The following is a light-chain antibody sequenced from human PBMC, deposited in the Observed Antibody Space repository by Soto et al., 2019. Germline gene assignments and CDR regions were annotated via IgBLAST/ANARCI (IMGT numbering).Light chain of an antibody. CDR3: SSYTTSNTRQIV. J-gene: IGLJ1*01. CDR2: DVS. V-gene: IGLV2-14*03. CDR1: RSDVGGYNY. Sequence: QSVVSPPATLTRWSWSATTTSSTATRSDVGGYNYVSWYQHHPGKAPKLIIYDVSNRPSGVSIRFSGSKSDNTASLTISGLQPEDEADYHCSSYTTSNTRQIVFGTGTKVTVL.